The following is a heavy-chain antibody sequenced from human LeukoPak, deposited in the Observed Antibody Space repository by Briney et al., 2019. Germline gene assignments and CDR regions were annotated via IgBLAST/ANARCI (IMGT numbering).Heavy chain of an antibody. Sequence: PGGSLRLSCATSGFTFDDYGMGWVRQVPGKGLEWVSGINWNGGSTGYADSVKGRFTISRDNAKNSLYLQMNSLRAEDTALYHCARKGVGGELGGFDYWGQGTLVTVSS. CDR3: ARKGVGGELGGFDY. D-gene: IGHD3-16*01. CDR1: GFTFDDYG. J-gene: IGHJ4*02. CDR2: INWNGGST. V-gene: IGHV3-20*01.